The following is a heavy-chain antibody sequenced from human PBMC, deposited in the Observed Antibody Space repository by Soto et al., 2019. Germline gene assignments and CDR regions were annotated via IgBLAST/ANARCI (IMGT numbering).Heavy chain of an antibody. CDR1: GGSISSSSYY. D-gene: IGHD3-16*02. CDR2: IYYSGST. CDR3: ARFYRSGGNVDY. J-gene: IGHJ4*02. V-gene: IGHV4-39*01. Sequence: SETLSLTCTVSGGSISSSSYYWGWIRQPPGKGLEWIGSIYYSGSTYYNPSLKSRVTISVDTSKNQFSLKLSSVTAADTAVYYCARFYRSGGNVDYWGQGTLVTVSS.